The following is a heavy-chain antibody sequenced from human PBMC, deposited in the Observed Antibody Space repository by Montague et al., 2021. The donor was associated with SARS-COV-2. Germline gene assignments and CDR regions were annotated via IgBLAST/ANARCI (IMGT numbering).Heavy chain of an antibody. D-gene: IGHD5-12*01. CDR3: ARKDIALGYGVDA. CDR2: INSSGRT. V-gene: IGHV4-31*03. CDR1: GGSMTSALYY. J-gene: IGHJ6*02. Sequence: TLSLTCSVPGGSMTSALYYWSWIRQRPGKGLEWIAYINSSGRTNYNSSLRSRLSISLDASNSQFSLKLSSATAADTAVYYCARKDIALGYGVDAWGQGTTVTVSS.